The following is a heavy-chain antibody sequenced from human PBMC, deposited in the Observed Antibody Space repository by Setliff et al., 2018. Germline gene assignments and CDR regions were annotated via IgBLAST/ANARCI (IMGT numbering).Heavy chain of an antibody. CDR3: ARDTGYCSGGNCYSMEDY. CDR1: GSTFTGYY. V-gene: IGHV1-2*02. CDR2: INPNSGGT. J-gene: IGHJ4*02. Sequence: GASVKVSCKASGSTFTGYYMHWVRQAPGQGLEWMGWINPNSGGTNYAQKFQGRVTMTRDTSISTADMALSSLRSEDTAVYYCARDTGYCSGGNCYSMEDYWSQGTLVTVSS. D-gene: IGHD2-15*01.